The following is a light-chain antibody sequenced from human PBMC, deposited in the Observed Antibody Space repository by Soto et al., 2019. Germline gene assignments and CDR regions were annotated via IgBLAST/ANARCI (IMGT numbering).Light chain of an antibody. CDR1: SSDVGGYNS. V-gene: IGLV2-14*01. CDR3: HSYPTRRTLLYV. Sequence: QSALTQPASVSGSPGQSITISCTGTSSDVGGYNSVSWYQQHPGKAPKLMIYEVSNRPSGVSNRFSGSKSGNTASLTISGLQAEDEADYFCHSYPTRRTLLYVFGTGTKVTVL. CDR2: EVS. J-gene: IGLJ1*01.